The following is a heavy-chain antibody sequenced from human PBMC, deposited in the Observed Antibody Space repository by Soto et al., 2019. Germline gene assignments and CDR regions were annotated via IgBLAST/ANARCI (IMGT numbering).Heavy chain of an antibody. CDR2: IYYSGST. CDR1: GGSISSGDYY. J-gene: IGHJ4*02. V-gene: IGHV4-30-4*01. Sequence: SETLSLTCTVSGGSISSGDYYWSWIRQPPGKGLEWIGYIYYSGSTYYNPSLKSRVTISVDTSKNQFSLKLSSVTAADTAVYYCAREPSSITMVRGVSDYWGQGTLVTVSS. D-gene: IGHD3-10*01. CDR3: AREPSSITMVRGVSDY.